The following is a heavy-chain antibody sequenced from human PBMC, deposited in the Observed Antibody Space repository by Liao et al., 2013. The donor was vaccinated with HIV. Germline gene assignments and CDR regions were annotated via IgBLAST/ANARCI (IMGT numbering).Heavy chain of an antibody. V-gene: IGHV4-34*01. J-gene: IGHJ4*02. CDR1: GGSFSGPS. D-gene: IGHD6-19*01. CDR2: INHSGST. Sequence: QMQLQQWGAGLLKPSETLSLTCAVSGGSFSGPSWSWIRQPPGKGLEWIGEINHSGSTNYNPSLKSRVTISVDTSKNQFSLKLSSVTAADTAVYYCARGIAVADTFDYWGQGTLVTVSS. CDR3: ARGIAVADTFDY.